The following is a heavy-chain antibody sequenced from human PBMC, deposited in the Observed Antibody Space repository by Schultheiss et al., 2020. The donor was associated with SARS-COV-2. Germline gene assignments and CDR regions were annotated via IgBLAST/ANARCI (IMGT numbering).Heavy chain of an antibody. J-gene: IGHJ4*02. CDR3: ARDGGPYGDYAFDY. Sequence: SGPTLVKPTETLTLTCTVSGFSLSNARMGVSWIRQPPGKALEWLAHIFSNDEKSYSASLKSRLTISKDTSKSQVVLTMTNMDPVDTATYYCARDGGPYGDYAFDYWGQGTLVTVSS. D-gene: IGHD4-17*01. CDR1: GFSLSNARMG. V-gene: IGHV2-26*01. CDR2: IFSNDEK.